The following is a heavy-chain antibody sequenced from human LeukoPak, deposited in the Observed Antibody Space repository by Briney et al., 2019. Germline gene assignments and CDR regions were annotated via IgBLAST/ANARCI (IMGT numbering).Heavy chain of an antibody. Sequence: GGSLRLSCAASGFTFSSYAMHWVRQAPGKGLEWVAVISYDGSHKYYADSVKGRFTISRDNSKNTLYLQMNSLRAEDTAVYYCARMGGYDLYYYYYGMDVWGQGTTVTVSS. J-gene: IGHJ6*02. V-gene: IGHV3-30-3*01. D-gene: IGHD5-12*01. CDR3: ARMGGYDLYYYYYGMDV. CDR1: GFTFSSYA. CDR2: ISYDGSHK.